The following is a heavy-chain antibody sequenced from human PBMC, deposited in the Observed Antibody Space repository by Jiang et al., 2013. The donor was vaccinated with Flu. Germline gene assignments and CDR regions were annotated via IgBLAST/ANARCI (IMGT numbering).Heavy chain of an antibody. CDR1: GYSISSGYY. CDR3: ARIPMILTGYYRYYFDY. J-gene: IGHJ4*02. Sequence: CAVSGYSISSGYYWGWIRQPPGKGLEWIGSIYHSGSTYYNPSLKSRVTISVDTSKNQFSLKLSSVTAADTAVYYCARIPMILTGYYRYYFDYWGQGTLVTVSS. V-gene: IGHV4-38-2*01. D-gene: IGHD3-9*01. CDR2: IYHSGST.